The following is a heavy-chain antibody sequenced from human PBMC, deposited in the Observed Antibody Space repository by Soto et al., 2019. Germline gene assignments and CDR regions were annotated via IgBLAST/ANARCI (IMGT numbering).Heavy chain of an antibody. Sequence: QVQLVQSGAEVKKPGASVKVSCKASGYTFTDYTMHWVRQAPGQRLEWMGWINAVNGNTKYSQKFQGRVTITRDTSASTAYMELSSLGSEDTAVYYCARDLGYCSSTSCYDYYYYYMDVWGKGTTVTVSS. CDR1: GYTFTDYT. V-gene: IGHV1-3*01. J-gene: IGHJ6*03. D-gene: IGHD2-2*01. CDR3: ARDLGYCSSTSCYDYYYYYMDV. CDR2: INAVNGNT.